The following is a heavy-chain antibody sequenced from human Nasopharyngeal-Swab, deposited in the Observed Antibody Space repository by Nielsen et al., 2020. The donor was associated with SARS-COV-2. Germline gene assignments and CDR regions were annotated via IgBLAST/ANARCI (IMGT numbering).Heavy chain of an antibody. V-gene: IGHV3-30*03. D-gene: IGHD4-17*01. CDR1: GFTFSTYW. CDR2: IAHDASNE. Sequence: GESLKISCAASGFTFSTYWTHWVRQPPGKGLEWVAFIAHDASNEYYGDSVKGRFSISRDSSKNTLYLQMDSLRGEDTAVYYCARDAPAHYGAFYWGRGTLVTVSS. J-gene: IGHJ4*02. CDR3: ARDAPAHYGAFY.